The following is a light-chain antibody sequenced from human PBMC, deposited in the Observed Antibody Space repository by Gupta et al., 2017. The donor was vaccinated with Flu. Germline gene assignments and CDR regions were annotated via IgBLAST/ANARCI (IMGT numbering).Light chain of an antibody. CDR1: QRISTW. CDR2: KAS. Sequence: DIQMTQSPSTLSASVGDRVTITCRASQRISTWLAWYQQKPGKAPKLLIYKASTLEGGVASRFSGSGYGTEFTLTINSLQPDDFATYYCQQYHDSPLTCGGGTKVEI. CDR3: QQYHDSPLT. V-gene: IGKV1-5*03. J-gene: IGKJ4*01.